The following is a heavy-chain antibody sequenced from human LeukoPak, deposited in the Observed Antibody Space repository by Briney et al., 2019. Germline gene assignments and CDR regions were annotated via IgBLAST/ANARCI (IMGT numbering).Heavy chain of an antibody. Sequence: SETLSLTCTVSGGSVSSGSYYWSWIRQPPGKGLEWIGYIYYSGSTNYNPSLKSRVTISVDTSKNQFSLKLSSVTAADTAVYYCARDRIAAAGTRYHYYYYYGMDVWGQGTTVTVSS. V-gene: IGHV4-61*01. CDR1: GGSVSSGSYY. D-gene: IGHD6-13*01. J-gene: IGHJ6*02. CDR3: ARDRIAAAGTRYHYYYYYGMDV. CDR2: IYYSGST.